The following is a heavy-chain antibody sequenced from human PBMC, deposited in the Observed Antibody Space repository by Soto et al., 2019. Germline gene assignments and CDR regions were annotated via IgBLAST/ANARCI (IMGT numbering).Heavy chain of an antibody. CDR3: AKKGGGDYILGY. Sequence: QITLKESGPPLVKPTQTLTLTCTFSGFSLSSNGVGVGWIRQPPGKALEWLALIYWDDSKHYSPSLKSRLTIPKXXSRNQVALTMTNMDPVDTATFYCAKKGGGDYILGYWGQGPLVTVSS. J-gene: IGHJ4*02. CDR1: GFSLSSNGVG. CDR2: IYWDDSK. V-gene: IGHV2-5*02. D-gene: IGHD4-17*01.